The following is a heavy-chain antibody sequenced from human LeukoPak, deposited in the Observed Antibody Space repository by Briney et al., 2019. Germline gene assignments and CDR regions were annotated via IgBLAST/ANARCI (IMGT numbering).Heavy chain of an antibody. J-gene: IGHJ4*02. V-gene: IGHV4-39*01. CDR1: GGSISSSSYY. CDR2: IYYSGST. D-gene: IGHD3-3*01. CDR3: ARLTILGVVTNDY. Sequence: SETLSLTCTVSGGSISSSSYYWGWIRQPPGKGLEWIGSIYYSGSTYYNPSLKSRVTISVDTSKNQFSLKLSSVTAADTAVYYCARLTILGVVTNDYWGQGTLVTVSS.